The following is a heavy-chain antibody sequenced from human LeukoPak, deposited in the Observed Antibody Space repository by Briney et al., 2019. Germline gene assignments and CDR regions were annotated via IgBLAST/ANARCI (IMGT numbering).Heavy chain of an antibody. Sequence: AGGSLRLSCAASGFTFSTYWMNWVRQAPGKGLVWVSRLKTDGSRTTYADSVKGRFTISRDNAKNTLYLQMNSLRAEDTAVYYCVRGYGGNRRPLLDYWGQGTLVTVSS. CDR3: VRGYGGNRRPLLDY. CDR2: LKTDGSRT. D-gene: IGHD4-23*01. J-gene: IGHJ4*02. V-gene: IGHV3-74*03. CDR1: GFTFSTYW.